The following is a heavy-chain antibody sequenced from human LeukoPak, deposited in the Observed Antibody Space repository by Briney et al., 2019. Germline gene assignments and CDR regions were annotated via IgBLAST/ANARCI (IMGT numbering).Heavy chain of an antibody. D-gene: IGHD6-13*01. CDR3: ARTGGAAAGIFDY. CDR2: IYYSGST. CDR1: GGSISSSNHY. Sequence: PSETLSLTCTVSGGSISSSNHYWGWIRQPPGKGLEWIGYIYYSGSTYYNPSLKSRVTMSVDTSKNQFSLKLSSVTAVDTAVYYCARTGGAAAGIFDYWGQGTLVTVSS. V-gene: IGHV4-39*07. J-gene: IGHJ4*02.